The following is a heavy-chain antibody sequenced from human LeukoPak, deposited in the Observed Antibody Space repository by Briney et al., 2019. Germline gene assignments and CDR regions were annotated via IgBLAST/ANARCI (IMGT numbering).Heavy chain of an antibody. V-gene: IGHV3-23*01. Sequence: GGSLRLSCAASGLTFSSYAMSWVRQAPGNGPEWVSAISGSGGSTYYADSVKGRFTISRDNPKNTLSLQMNSLRAEDTAVYYCAKAVYDSSGYYYISRAYSFDYWGQGTLVTVSS. J-gene: IGHJ4*02. CDR1: GLTFSSYA. CDR2: ISGSGGST. D-gene: IGHD3-22*01. CDR3: AKAVYDSSGYYYISRAYSFDY.